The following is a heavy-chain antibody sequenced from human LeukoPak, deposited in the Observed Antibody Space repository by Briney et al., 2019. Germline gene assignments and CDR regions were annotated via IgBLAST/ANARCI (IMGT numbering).Heavy chain of an antibody. CDR3: ARDRASWAVDY. J-gene: IGHJ4*02. CDR1: GYPFNNYD. Sequence: SVKVSCKASGYPFNNYDINWVRQATGQGLEWMGWMNPHSGKTGYAQNFQGRVTMTTDTSTSTAYMELRSLRSDDTAVYYCARDRASWAVDYWGQGTLVTVSS. CDR2: MNPHSGKT. V-gene: IGHV1-8*01. D-gene: IGHD3-10*01.